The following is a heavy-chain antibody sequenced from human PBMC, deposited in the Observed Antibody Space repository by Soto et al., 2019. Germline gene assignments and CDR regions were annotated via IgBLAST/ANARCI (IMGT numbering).Heavy chain of an antibody. J-gene: IGHJ6*02. CDR2: INPNSGGT. V-gene: IGHV1-2*02. CDR3: ARAGDSSSSPYYYGMDV. Sequence: ASVKVSCKASGYTFTGYYMHWVRQAPGQGLEWMGWINPNSGGTNYAQKFQGRVTMTRDTSISTAYMELSRLRSDNTAVYYCARAGDSSSSPYYYGMDVWGQGTTVTVSS. D-gene: IGHD6-6*01. CDR1: GYTFTGYY.